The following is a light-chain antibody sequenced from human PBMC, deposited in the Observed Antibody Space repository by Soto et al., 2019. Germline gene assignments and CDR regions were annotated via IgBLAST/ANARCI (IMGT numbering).Light chain of an antibody. Sequence: QSALTQPPSASGSPGQSVTISCTGTSSDVGGYNYVSWYQQHPGKAPKVMIYDVSKRPSGVPDRFSGSKSGNTASLTVSGLQAEDEADYYCSSYAGSNSYVFGTGTQLTVL. J-gene: IGLJ1*01. V-gene: IGLV2-8*01. CDR3: SSYAGSNSYV. CDR1: SSDVGGYNY. CDR2: DVS.